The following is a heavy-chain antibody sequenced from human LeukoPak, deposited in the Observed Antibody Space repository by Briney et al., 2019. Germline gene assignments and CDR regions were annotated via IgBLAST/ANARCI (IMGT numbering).Heavy chain of an antibody. Sequence: ASVKVSCKASGYTFPRFMISWVRQAPGLGLEWIGWISVHNANTNYAHKVQDRVTMTTDTSTSTAFMELRSLRSDDTAVYYCQYSRSKDFDYWGQGTLVTVSS. D-gene: IGHD6-6*01. J-gene: IGHJ4*02. CDR2: ISVHNANT. V-gene: IGHV1-18*01. CDR1: GYTFPRFM. CDR3: QYSRSKDFDY.